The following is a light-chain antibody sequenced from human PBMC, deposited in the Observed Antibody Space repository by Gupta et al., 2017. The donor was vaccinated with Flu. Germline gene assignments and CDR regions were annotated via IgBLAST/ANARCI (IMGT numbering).Light chain of an antibody. V-gene: IGLV2-14*01. CDR3: SSYTDSHTLL. CDR1: RSDVGGYDS. J-gene: IGLJ2*01. CDR2: DVS. Sequence: QSLLTQPASVSASPGQSTTISCPRTRSDVGGYDSVSWYQQHPGKTPKIMIYDVSNRPSGVSNRFAGSKSGNTASLTISGLQAEDDADYYCSSYTDSHTLLFGGGTKLTVL.